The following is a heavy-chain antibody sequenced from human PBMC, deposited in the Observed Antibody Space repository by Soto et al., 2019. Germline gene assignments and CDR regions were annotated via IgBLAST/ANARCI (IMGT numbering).Heavy chain of an antibody. Sequence: EVQLLESGGGLVQPGGSLRLSCAASAFTVSRFAMSWVRQTPGNGLEWVSAISGGGDNTFYADSVKGRFTISRDNSKNTLYLQMNGLRVEDTAVYYCAKGLSGSGAYQWFDPWGQGTLVNVSS. CDR2: ISGGGDNT. CDR3: AKGLSGSGAYQWFDP. D-gene: IGHD3-10*01. V-gene: IGHV3-23*01. CDR1: AFTVSRFA. J-gene: IGHJ5*02.